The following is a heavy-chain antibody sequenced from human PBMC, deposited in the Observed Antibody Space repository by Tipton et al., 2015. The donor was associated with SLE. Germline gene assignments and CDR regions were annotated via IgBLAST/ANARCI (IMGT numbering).Heavy chain of an antibody. D-gene: IGHD1-26*01. CDR3: AREGGGPDY. Sequence: TLSLTCSVYDGSFSDYYWTWIRQPPGKGLEWIGEINHSGSTNYNPSLKSRVTISIDTSKNQFSLKLRSVTAADTAIYYCAREGGGPDYWGQGTLVTVSS. CDR1: DGSFSDYY. J-gene: IGHJ4*02. V-gene: IGHV4-34*01. CDR2: INHSGST.